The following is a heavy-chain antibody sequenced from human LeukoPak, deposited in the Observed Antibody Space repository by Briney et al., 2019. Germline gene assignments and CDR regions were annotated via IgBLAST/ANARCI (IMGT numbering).Heavy chain of an antibody. D-gene: IGHD2-15*01. CDR2: ISTSGRAT. CDR3: ARQDYERGGRAFDI. V-gene: IGHV3-23*01. J-gene: IGHJ3*02. Sequence: GGSLRLSCAASGFAFSTYAMTWVRQAPEKGLQWVSTISTSGRATYYADSVEGRFTISRDNSKNTLYLQMNSLRADDTAVYYCARQDYERGGRAFDIWGQGTMVTVSS. CDR1: GFAFSTYA.